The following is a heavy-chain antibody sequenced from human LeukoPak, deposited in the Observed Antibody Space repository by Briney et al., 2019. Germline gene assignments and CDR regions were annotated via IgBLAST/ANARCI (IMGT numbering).Heavy chain of an antibody. Sequence: PSETLSLTCTVSGGSIRSGDYYWSWIRQPPGKGLEWIGYIYYSGNTYYNPSLKSRVTISVDTSKTQFSLKLSSVTAADTAVYYCARGEKYLNNWFDPWGQGTLVTVSS. V-gene: IGHV4-30-4*08. CDR3: ARGEKYLNNWFDP. D-gene: IGHD2-2*01. CDR1: GGSIRSGDYY. J-gene: IGHJ5*02. CDR2: IYYSGNT.